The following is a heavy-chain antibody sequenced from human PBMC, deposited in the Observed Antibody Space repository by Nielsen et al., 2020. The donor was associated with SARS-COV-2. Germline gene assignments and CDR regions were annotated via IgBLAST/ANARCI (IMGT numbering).Heavy chain of an antibody. J-gene: IGHJ6*02. CDR3: AKDMSWCSSTSCPYGMDV. Sequence: SLKISCAASGFTFSSYGMHWVRQAPGKGLEWVSGISWNSGSIGYADSVKGRFTISRDNAKNSLYLQMNSLRAEDTALYYCAKDMSWCSSTSCPYGMDVWGQGTTVTVSS. CDR1: GFTFSSYG. D-gene: IGHD2-2*01. V-gene: IGHV3-9*01. CDR2: ISWNSGSI.